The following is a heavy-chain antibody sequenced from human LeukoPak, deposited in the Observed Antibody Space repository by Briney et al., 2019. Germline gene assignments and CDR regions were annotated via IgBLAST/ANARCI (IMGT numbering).Heavy chain of an antibody. Sequence: GGSLRLSCAASGFTVSSNYMSWVRQAPGKGLEWVSVIYSGGSTYYADSVKGRFTISRDNSKNTLYLQMNSLRAEDTAVYYCAKDRPQRWLQPSMHIDFDYWGQGTLVTVSS. V-gene: IGHV3-53*01. CDR1: GFTVSSNY. J-gene: IGHJ4*02. CDR2: IYSGGST. CDR3: AKDRPQRWLQPSMHIDFDY. D-gene: IGHD5-24*01.